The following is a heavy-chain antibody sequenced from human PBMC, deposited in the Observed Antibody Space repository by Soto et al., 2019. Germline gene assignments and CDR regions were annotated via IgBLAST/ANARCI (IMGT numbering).Heavy chain of an antibody. V-gene: IGHV1-3*01. D-gene: IGHD3-9*01. J-gene: IGHJ4*02. CDR1: GYTFTSYA. CDR2: INAGNGNT. CDR3: ARDTDINRSFDY. Sequence: GASVKVSCKASGYTFTSYAMHWVRQAPGQRLEWMGWINAGNGNTKYSQKFQGRVTITRDTSASTAYMELSSLRSEDTAVYYCARDTDINRSFDYWGQGTLVTVSS.